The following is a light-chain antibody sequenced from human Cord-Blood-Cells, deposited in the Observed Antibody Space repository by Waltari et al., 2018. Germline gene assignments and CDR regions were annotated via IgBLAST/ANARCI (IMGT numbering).Light chain of an antibody. V-gene: IGLV3-19*01. CDR3: NSRDSSGNHWV. Sequence: SSELTQDPAVSVALGQTVRITCQGDSLRSYYASWYQQKPGQAPVLVIYGKNNRPSGIPDRFSGSSSGKPASLTITGAQAEDEADYYGNSRDSSGNHWVFGGGTKLTVL. CDR2: GKN. J-gene: IGLJ3*02. CDR1: SLRSYY.